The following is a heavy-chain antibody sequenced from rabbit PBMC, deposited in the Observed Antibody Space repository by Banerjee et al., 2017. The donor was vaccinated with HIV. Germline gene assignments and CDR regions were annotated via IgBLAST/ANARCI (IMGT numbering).Heavy chain of an antibody. J-gene: IGHJ3*01. Sequence: QSLEESGGDLVKPGASLTLTCTASGFSFSSSYYMCWVRQAPGKGLEWIGCVHTGDGNTYYASWAKGRFTISKTSSTTVTLQMTSLTAADTATYFCARSYASVTDYGAFGLWGQGTLVTVS. D-gene: IGHD2-1*01. CDR2: VHTGDGNT. V-gene: IGHV1S40*01. CDR3: ARSYASVTDYGAFGL. CDR1: GFSFSSSYY.